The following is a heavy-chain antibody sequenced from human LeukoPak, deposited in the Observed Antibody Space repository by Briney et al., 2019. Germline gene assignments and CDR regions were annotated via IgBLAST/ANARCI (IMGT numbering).Heavy chain of an antibody. D-gene: IGHD6-13*01. CDR3: AKDWHISSWYGRFDP. CDR1: GFTSSTYG. Sequence: GGTLRLSCAAAGFTSSTYGMSWVRQAAEKGLEWVSGISGGGDRTSYAQSVKGRFTISRDNFKNMLYLQMNSLRAEDTAVYYCAKDWHISSWYGRFDPWGQGTLVTVSS. V-gene: IGHV3-23*01. J-gene: IGHJ5*02. CDR2: ISGGGDRT.